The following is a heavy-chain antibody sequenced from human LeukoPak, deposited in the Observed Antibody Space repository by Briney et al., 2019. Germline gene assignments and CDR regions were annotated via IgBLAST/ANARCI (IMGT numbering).Heavy chain of an antibody. CDR2: INPNSGGT. CDR1: GYTFTGYY. V-gene: IGHV1-2*02. D-gene: IGHD3-3*01. J-gene: IGHJ4*02. Sequence: ASVKVSCKASGYTFTGYYMHWVRQAPGQGLEWMGWINPNSGGTNYAQKFQGRVTMTRDTSISTAYMELSRLRPDDTAVYYCARLYDFWSGPKDYWGQGTLVTVSS. CDR3: ARLYDFWSGPKDY.